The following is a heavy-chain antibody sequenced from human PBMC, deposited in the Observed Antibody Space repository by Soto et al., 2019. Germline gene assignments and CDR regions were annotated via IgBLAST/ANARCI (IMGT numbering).Heavy chain of an antibody. D-gene: IGHD6-19*01. CDR3: ARERSQWLVSRDAFDI. Sequence: QVQLVQSGAEVKKPGASVKVSCKASGYTFTSYGISWVRQAPGQGLEWMGWISAYNGNTNYAQKLQGRVTITTDTSTSKAYMELRSLRSDDTAVYYCARERSQWLVSRDAFDIWGQGTMVTVSS. V-gene: IGHV1-18*04. J-gene: IGHJ3*02. CDR2: ISAYNGNT. CDR1: GYTFTSYG.